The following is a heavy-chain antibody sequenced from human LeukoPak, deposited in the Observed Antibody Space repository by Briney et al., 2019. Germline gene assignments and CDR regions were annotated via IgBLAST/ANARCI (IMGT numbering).Heavy chain of an antibody. D-gene: IGHD6-13*01. Sequence: EASVTVSCKVSGYTLTELSMHWVRQAPGKGLEWMGGFDPEDGETIYAQKFQGRVTMTEDTSTDTAYMELSSLRSEDTAVYYCATLVSLDSSSWYRWFDHWGQGTLVTVSS. CDR3: ATLVSLDSSSWYRWFDH. CDR2: FDPEDGET. V-gene: IGHV1-24*01. CDR1: GYTLTELS. J-gene: IGHJ5*02.